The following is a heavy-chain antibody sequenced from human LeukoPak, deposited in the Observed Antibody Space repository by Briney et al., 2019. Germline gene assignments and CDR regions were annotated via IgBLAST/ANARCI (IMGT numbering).Heavy chain of an antibody. Sequence: PGRSLRLSCAASGFTFSSYWMSWVRQAPGKGLEWVANIKQDGSEKYYVDSVKGRFTISRDNAKNSLYLQMNSLRAEDTAVYFCARSGDCTRGSATCYNNWLDPWGPGTLVSVS. D-gene: IGHD2-8*02. CDR1: GFTFSSYW. J-gene: IGHJ5*02. CDR3: ARSGDCTRGSATCYNNWLDP. V-gene: IGHV3-7*03. CDR2: IKQDGSEK.